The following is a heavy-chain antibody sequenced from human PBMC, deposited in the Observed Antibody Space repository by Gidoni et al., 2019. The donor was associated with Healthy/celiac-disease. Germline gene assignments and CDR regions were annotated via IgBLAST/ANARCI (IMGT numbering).Heavy chain of an antibody. J-gene: IGHJ4*02. V-gene: IGHV3-30*03. D-gene: IGHD3-22*01. CDR2: ISYDGSNK. Sequence: QVQLVESGGGVVQPGRSLRLSCAASGFTFSSYGMHWVRQAPGKGLEWVAVISYDGSNKYYADSVKCRFTISRDNSKNTLYLQMNSLRAEDTAVYYCARDPLYYYDSSGFDYWGQGTLVTVSS. CDR3: ARDPLYYYDSSGFDY. CDR1: GFTFSSYG.